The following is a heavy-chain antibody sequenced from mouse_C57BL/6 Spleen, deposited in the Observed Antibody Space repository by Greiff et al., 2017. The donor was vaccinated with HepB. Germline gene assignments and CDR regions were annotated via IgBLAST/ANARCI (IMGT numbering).Heavy chain of an antibody. CDR2: IYPRSGNT. D-gene: IGHD1-1*01. V-gene: IGHV1-81*01. Sequence: VQLQQSGAELARPGASVKLSCKASGYTFTSYGISWVKQRTGQGLEWIGEIYPRSGNTYYNEKFKGKATLTADKSSSTAYMELRSLTSEDSAVFFCARRGIYYGSSYGAMDYWGQGTSVTVSS. CDR3: ARRGIYYGSSYGAMDY. J-gene: IGHJ4*01. CDR1: GYTFTSYG.